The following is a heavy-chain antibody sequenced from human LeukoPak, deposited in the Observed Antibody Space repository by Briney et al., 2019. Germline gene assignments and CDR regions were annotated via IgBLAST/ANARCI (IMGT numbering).Heavy chain of an antibody. CDR2: IYPGDSDT. CDR1: GYSFTSYW. CDR3: ARLGGYGSGSYYFDY. D-gene: IGHD3-10*01. Sequence: GESLKISCKGSGYSFTSYWIGWVRQMPGKGLEWTGIIYPGDSDTRYSPSFQGQVTISADKSISTAYLQWSSLKASDTAMYYCARLGGYGSGSYYFDYWGQGTLVTVSS. V-gene: IGHV5-51*01. J-gene: IGHJ4*02.